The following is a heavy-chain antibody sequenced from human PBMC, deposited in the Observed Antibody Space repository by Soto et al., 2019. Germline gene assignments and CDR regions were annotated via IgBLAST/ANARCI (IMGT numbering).Heavy chain of an antibody. CDR2: ISAYNGNT. D-gene: IGHD3-3*01. J-gene: IGHJ4*02. Sequence: ASVKVSCKASGYTFTSYGISWVRQAPGQGLEWMGWISAYNGNTNYAQKLQGRVTMTTDTSTSTAYMELRSLRSDDTAVYYCASGYYDFWSGYFTPPDYWGQGTPVTVSS. CDR1: GYTFTSYG. CDR3: ASGYYDFWSGYFTPPDY. V-gene: IGHV1-18*01.